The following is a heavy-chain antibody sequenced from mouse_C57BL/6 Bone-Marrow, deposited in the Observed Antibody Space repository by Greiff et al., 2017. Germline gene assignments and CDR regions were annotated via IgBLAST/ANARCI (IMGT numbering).Heavy chain of an antibody. D-gene: IGHD2-3*01. CDR2: IDPENGDT. CDR1: GFNIKDDY. CDR3: SSFDGNYFDF. J-gene: IGHJ2*01. Sequence: VQLQQSGAELVRPGASVKLSCTASGFNIKDDYIHWVKQRPEKGLEWIGWIDPENGDTEYASKFQGKATITSDTFSNTAYLQLSSLTSEYTAVDYCSSFDGNYFDFWGQGTPLTVAS. V-gene: IGHV14-4*01.